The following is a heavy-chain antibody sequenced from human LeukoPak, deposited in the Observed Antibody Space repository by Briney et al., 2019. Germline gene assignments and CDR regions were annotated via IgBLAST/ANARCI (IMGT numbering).Heavy chain of an antibody. CDR1: GDSVSSNSAA. Sequence: SQTLSLTCAISGDSVSSNSAAWNWIRQSPSRGLEWLGRTYYRSKWYNDYAVSVKSRITINPDTSKNQFSLQLNSVTPEDTAVYYCARDLAGRIAAAGDYYYGMDVWGQGTTVTVSS. D-gene: IGHD6-13*01. CDR2: TYYRSKWYN. J-gene: IGHJ6*02. CDR3: ARDLAGRIAAAGDYYYGMDV. V-gene: IGHV6-1*01.